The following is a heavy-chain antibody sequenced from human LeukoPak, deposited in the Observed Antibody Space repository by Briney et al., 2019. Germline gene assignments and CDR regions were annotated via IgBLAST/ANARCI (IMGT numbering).Heavy chain of an antibody. CDR1: GFTFSSYA. CDR3: ARYNSGCDS. CDR2: ISGSGGRT. J-gene: IGHJ4*02. D-gene: IGHD5-12*01. V-gene: IGHV3-23*01. Sequence: PGGSLRLSCAASGFTFSSYAMSWVRQAPGKGLEWVSGISGSGGRTYYADSYADSVKGRFTISRDNSKNTLYLQMNSLRAEDTAVYYCARYNSGCDSWGQGTLVTVSS.